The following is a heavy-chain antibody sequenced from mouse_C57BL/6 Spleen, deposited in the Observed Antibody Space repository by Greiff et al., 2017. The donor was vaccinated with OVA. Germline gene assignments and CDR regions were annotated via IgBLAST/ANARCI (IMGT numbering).Heavy chain of an antibody. CDR1: GFNIKDDY. CDR3: TRFYYGSSYDWYSDV. Sequence: EVQLQQSGAELVRPGASVKLSCTASGFNIKDDYMHWVKQRPEQGLEWIGWIDPENGDTEYASKFQGKATITADTSSNTAYLQLSSLTSEDTAVYYCTRFYYGSSYDWYSDVWGTGTTVTVSS. J-gene: IGHJ1*03. CDR2: IDPENGDT. V-gene: IGHV14-4*01. D-gene: IGHD1-1*01.